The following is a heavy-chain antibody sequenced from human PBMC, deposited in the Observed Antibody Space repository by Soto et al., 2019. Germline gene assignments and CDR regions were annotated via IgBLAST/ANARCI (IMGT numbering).Heavy chain of an antibody. J-gene: IGHJ3*02. CDR3: AREGYYSSGHYAYDI. V-gene: IGHV3-33*01. CDR1: GFTFSSYG. Sequence: GGSLRLSCAASGFTFSSYGMHWVRQAPGKGLEWVAVIWYDGSNKYYADSVKGRFTISRDNSKNTLYLQMNSLRAEDTAVYYCAREGYYSSGHYAYDIWGQGIMVTFSS. D-gene: IGHD3-22*01. CDR2: IWYDGSNK.